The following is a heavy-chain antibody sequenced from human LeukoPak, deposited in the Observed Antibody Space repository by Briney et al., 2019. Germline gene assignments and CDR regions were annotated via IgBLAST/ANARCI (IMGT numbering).Heavy chain of an antibody. V-gene: IGHV3-66*01. CDR1: GFTVSSNY. CDR3: ARALYGDYGLFDY. D-gene: IGHD4-17*01. CDR2: IYSGGST. J-gene: IGHJ4*02. Sequence: GGSLRLSCAASGFTVSSNYMSWVRQAPGKGLEWVSVIYSGGSTYYADSVKGRFTISRDNSKSTLYLQMNSLRAEDTAVYYCARALYGDYGLFDYWGQGTLVTVSS.